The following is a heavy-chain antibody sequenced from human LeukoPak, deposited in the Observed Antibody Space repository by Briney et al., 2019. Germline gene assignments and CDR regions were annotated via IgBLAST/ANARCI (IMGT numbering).Heavy chain of an antibody. Sequence: GGSLRLSCAVSGFTFSTYGMSWVRRTPGKGLEWVSTISASGDTTDYADSVKGRFTISRDNSQNTLYLQMSSLRADDTAVYYCAKVGEYYGAGASFDYWGQGTLVTVSS. CDR1: GFTFSTYG. D-gene: IGHD3-10*01. CDR3: AKVGEYYGAGASFDY. V-gene: IGHV3-23*01. J-gene: IGHJ4*02. CDR2: ISASGDTT.